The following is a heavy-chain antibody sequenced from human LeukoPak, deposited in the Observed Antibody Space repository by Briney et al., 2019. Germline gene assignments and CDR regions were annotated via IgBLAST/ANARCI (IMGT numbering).Heavy chain of an antibody. J-gene: IGHJ5*02. Sequence: PSETLSLTCTVSGGSISSSSYYWGWIRQPPGKGLEWIGSIYYSGSTYYNPSLKSRVSTSVDTSKNQFSLKLSSVTAADTAVYYCARESDRYCYSTSCPNWYDPWGQGTLVTVSS. CDR2: IYYSGST. CDR3: ARESDRYCYSTSCPNWYDP. V-gene: IGHV4-39*07. CDR1: GGSISSSSYY. D-gene: IGHD2-2*01.